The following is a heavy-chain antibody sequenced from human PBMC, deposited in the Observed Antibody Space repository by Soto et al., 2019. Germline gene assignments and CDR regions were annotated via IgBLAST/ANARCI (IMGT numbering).Heavy chain of an antibody. CDR1: GFTFSYHA. CDR2: ISHDGSNN. Sequence: HPGGSLRLSCAASGFTFSYHALHWVRQAPGKGLEWVAVISHDGSNNYCADSVKGRFTISRDDSKNTMYLQMNSLRPEDTAVYYCARESGSIAVAGALYYFYAMDVWGQGTTVTVSS. J-gene: IGHJ6*02. V-gene: IGHV3-30-3*01. D-gene: IGHD6-13*01. CDR3: ARESGSIAVAGALYYFYAMDV.